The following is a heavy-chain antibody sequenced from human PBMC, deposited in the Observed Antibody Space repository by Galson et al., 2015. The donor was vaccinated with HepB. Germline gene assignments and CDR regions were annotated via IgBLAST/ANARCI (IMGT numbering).Heavy chain of an antibody. D-gene: IGHD6-19*01. J-gene: IGHJ4*02. V-gene: IGHV4-59*01. Sequence: ETLSLTCTVSGGSISSYYWSWIRQPPGKGLEWIGYIYYSGSTNYNPSLKSRVTISVDTSKNQFSLKLSSVTAADTAVYYCAREGVGTYSSGWYGAHDYWGQGTLVTVSS. CDR3: AREGVGTYSSGWYGAHDY. CDR2: IYYSGST. CDR1: GGSISSYY.